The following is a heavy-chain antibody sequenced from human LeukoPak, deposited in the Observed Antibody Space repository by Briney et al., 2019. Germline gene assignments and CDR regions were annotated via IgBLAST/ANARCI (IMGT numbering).Heavy chain of an antibody. CDR1: GFTFSSYA. D-gene: IGHD5-18*01. CDR2: ISSSSSYI. J-gene: IGHJ4*02. CDR3: ARENVDTAKIDY. Sequence: MPGRSLRLSCAASGFTFSSYAMSWVRQAPGKGLEWVSSISSSSSYIYYADSVKGRFTISRDNAKNSLYLQMNSLRAEDTAVYYCARENVDTAKIDYWGQGTLVTVSS. V-gene: IGHV3-21*01.